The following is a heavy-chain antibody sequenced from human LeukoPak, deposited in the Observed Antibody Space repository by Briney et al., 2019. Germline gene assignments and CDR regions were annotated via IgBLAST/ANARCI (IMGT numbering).Heavy chain of an antibody. J-gene: IGHJ4*02. CDR1: GGTFSSYA. D-gene: IGHD6-13*01. V-gene: IGHV1-69*13. CDR2: IIPVFGTA. CDR3: ARDRDGGQQLVLLGY. Sequence: SVKVSCKASGGTFSSYAISWVRQAPGQGLEWMGGIIPVFGTANYAQKFQGRVTITADESTSTAYMELSSLRSEDTAVYYCARDRDGGQQLVLLGYWGQGTLVTVSS.